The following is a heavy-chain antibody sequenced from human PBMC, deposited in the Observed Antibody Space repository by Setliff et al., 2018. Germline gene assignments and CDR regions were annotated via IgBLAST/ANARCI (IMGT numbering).Heavy chain of an antibody. Sequence: PSETLSLTCTVSGGSISGGGYYWSWIRQHPRKGLEWIGYIYYSGSTNYTPSLKSRVTLSVDTSRNHFSLKLNSVTAADTAVYYCARSGYYSIDAFDIWGQGTMVTVS. CDR3: ARSGYYSIDAFDI. D-gene: IGHD3-22*01. V-gene: IGHV4-31*03. J-gene: IGHJ3*02. CDR1: GGSISGGGYY. CDR2: IYYSGST.